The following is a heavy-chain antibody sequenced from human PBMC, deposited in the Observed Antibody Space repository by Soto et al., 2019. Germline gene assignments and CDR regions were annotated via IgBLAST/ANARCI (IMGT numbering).Heavy chain of an antibody. CDR2: INHSGRT. CDR1: DGSFIGYF. Sequence: QVELQQWGPGLVKPSETLFLTCTIHDGSFIGYFWSWIRQSPEKGLEWIGEINHSGRTSYNLSLRSRVTISVDTSNNQFSLKLTSVTAADTAVYYCARGYVRATAYFDAWGQGSPVIVSS. J-gene: IGHJ4*02. D-gene: IGHD2-21*02. CDR3: ARGYVRATAYFDA. V-gene: IGHV4-34*01.